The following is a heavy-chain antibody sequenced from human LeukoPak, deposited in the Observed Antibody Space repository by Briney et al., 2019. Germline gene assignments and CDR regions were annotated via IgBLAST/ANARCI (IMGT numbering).Heavy chain of an antibody. J-gene: IGHJ4*02. CDR3: ARLYDSSAFYPFDQ. CDR2: SHYSGNT. CDR1: GGSISSSSYY. D-gene: IGHD3-22*01. Sequence: SETLSLTCTVTGGSISSSSYYWGWIRQPPGKGLEWIGSSHYSGNTYHNPSLESRVTISVDSSKNQLSLMLSSVTAADTAVYYCARLYDSSAFYPFDQWGQGTLVTVSP. V-gene: IGHV4-39*01.